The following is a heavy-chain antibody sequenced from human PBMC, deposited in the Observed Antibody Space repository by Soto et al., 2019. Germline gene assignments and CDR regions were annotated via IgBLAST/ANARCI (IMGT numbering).Heavy chain of an antibody. V-gene: IGHV1-46*01. CDR1: GYTFTSYY. CDR2: INPSGGST. J-gene: IGHJ4*02. Sequence: ASVKVSCKASGYTFTSYYMHWVRQAPGQGLEWMGIINPSGGSTSYAQKFQGRVTMTRDTSTSTVYMELSSLRSEDTAVYYCARDGVVAVPSLGPTANYYFDYWGQGTLVPVSS. CDR3: ARDGVVAVPSLGPTANYYFDY. D-gene: IGHD2-15*01.